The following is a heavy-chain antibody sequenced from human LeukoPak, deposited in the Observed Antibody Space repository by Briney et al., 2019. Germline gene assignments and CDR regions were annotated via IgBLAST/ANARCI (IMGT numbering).Heavy chain of an antibody. J-gene: IGHJ5*02. Sequence: SETLSLTCTVSGGSISSGGYYWSWIRQHPGKGLEWIGYIYYSGSTYYNPSLKSRVTISVDTSKNQFSLKLSSVTAADTAVYYCASTHCSGGSCLFDPWGQGTLVTVS. D-gene: IGHD2-15*01. V-gene: IGHV4-31*03. CDR3: ASTHCSGGSCLFDP. CDR1: GGSISSGGYY. CDR2: IYYSGST.